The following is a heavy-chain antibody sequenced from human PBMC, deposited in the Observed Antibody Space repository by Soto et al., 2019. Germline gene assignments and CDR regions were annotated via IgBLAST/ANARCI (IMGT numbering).Heavy chain of an antibody. Sequence: PSDTLSLSCTVSGDSVNCYCWNLILQPPGKGLQWIGYIFRDGTTNYNPSLKSRLTMSVDVSKNQFSLNLTSVTAADTAVYYCARLPGGGDAYNYLDYWGQGTLVTVSS. CDR2: IFRDGTT. D-gene: IGHD1-1*01. J-gene: IGHJ4*02. CDR3: ARLPGGGDAYNYLDY. CDR1: GDSVNCYC. V-gene: IGHV4-59*02.